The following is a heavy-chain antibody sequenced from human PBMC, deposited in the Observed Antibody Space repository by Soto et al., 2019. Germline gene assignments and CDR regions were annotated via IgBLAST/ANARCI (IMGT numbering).Heavy chain of an antibody. Sequence: EVQLVESGGGLVQPGGSLRLSCAASGFTFSNYWMGWVRQAPGKGLEWVANINQDVGDKRDLDSVKGRFTISRDNAQNSLYLQMNSLRAEDTAVYYCARIDCGGNCYSRSWYFDIWGRGTLVTVSS. CDR1: GFTFSNYW. V-gene: IGHV3-7*03. CDR2: INQDVGDK. D-gene: IGHD2-21*02. CDR3: ARIDCGGNCYSRSWYFDI. J-gene: IGHJ2*01.